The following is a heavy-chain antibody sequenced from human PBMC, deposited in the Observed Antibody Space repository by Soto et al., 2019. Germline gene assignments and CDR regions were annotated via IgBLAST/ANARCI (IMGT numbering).Heavy chain of an antibody. Sequence: PGGSLRLSCSASGFTFSSYSMHWVRQAPGKGLEYVSAISSNGGSTYYADSVKGRFTISRDNSKNTLYLQMSSLRAEDTAVYYCVKGVLEITIFGVAARPRYGMDVWGQGTTVTVSS. D-gene: IGHD3-3*01. CDR2: ISSNGGST. J-gene: IGHJ6*02. V-gene: IGHV3-64D*08. CDR1: GFTFSSYS. CDR3: VKGVLEITIFGVAARPRYGMDV.